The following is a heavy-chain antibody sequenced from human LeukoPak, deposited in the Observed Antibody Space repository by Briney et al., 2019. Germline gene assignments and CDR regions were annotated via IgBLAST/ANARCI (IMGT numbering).Heavy chain of an antibody. Sequence: PGGSLRLSCAASGFTFSSYSMNWVRQAPGMGLEWVSYISSSSSNIYYADSVKGRFTISRDNAKNSLYLQMNSLRDEDTAVYYCARYCSSSGPLCYWGQGTLVTVSS. CDR3: ARYCSSSGPLCY. J-gene: IGHJ4*02. D-gene: IGHD2-2*01. CDR2: ISSSSSNI. CDR1: GFTFSSYS. V-gene: IGHV3-48*02.